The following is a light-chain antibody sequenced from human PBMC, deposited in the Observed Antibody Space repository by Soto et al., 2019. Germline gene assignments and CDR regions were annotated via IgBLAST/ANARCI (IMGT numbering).Light chain of an antibody. CDR2: GAS. Sequence: EIVMTQSPGTLPVSPGDRATLSCRASQSVSSSLAWYQQKPGQAPRLLIYGASSRATGIPERFSGSGSGTDFTLTISRLEPEDFAVYYCQHYGSSRTFGQGTKVDI. J-gene: IGKJ1*01. V-gene: IGKV3-20*01. CDR1: QSVSSS. CDR3: QHYGSSRT.